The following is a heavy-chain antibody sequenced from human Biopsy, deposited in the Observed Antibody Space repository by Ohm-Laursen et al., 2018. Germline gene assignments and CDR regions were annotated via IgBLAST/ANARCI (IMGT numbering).Heavy chain of an antibody. J-gene: IGHJ4*02. V-gene: IGHV4-59*08. Sequence: GTLSLTCPVSGGSVSGYYWSWIRQPPGKGLEWIGYIYYNGSTNYNPSLKSRVTISVDTSKNQFSLKLNSVTAADTAVYSCARHSPAPNWTFDYWGQGTQVTVSS. CDR2: IYYNGST. CDR3: ARHSPAPNWTFDY. D-gene: IGHD3/OR15-3a*01. CDR1: GGSVSGYY.